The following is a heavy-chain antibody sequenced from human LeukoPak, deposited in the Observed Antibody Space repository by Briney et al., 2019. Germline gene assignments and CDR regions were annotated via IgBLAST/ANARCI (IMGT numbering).Heavy chain of an antibody. Sequence: SETLTLTCAVFGGSFSGYYWSWIRQPPGKGLEWIGEINHSGSTNYNPSLKSRVTISVDTSKNQFSLRLSSVTAADTAVYYCARGSVVATIHYYYYYGMDVWGQGTTVTVSS. CDR2: INHSGST. D-gene: IGHD5-12*01. CDR3: ARGSVVATIHYYYYYGMDV. J-gene: IGHJ6*02. CDR1: GGSFSGYY. V-gene: IGHV4-34*01.